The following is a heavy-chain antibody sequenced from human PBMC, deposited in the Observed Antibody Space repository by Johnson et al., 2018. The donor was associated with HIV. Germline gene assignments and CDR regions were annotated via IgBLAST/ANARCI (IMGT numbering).Heavy chain of an antibody. CDR1: GFTFSSYW. CDR3: ARRSIRSDGFDI. V-gene: IGHV3-7*01. J-gene: IGHJ3*02. CDR2: IKQDGSEK. Sequence: VQLVESGGGLVQPGGSPRLSCAASGFTFSSYWMSWVRQAPGKGLEWVAHIKQDGSEKYYVDSVKGRFTISRDNAKNYLYLQMNSLRAGDTAVYYCARRSIRSDGFDIWGQGTMVTVSS. D-gene: IGHD4-11*01.